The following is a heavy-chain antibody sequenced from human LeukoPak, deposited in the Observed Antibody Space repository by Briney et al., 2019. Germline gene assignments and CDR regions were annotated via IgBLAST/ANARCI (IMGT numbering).Heavy chain of an antibody. CDR3: ARGGNSGIAVAGTRGFAIDY. J-gene: IGHJ4*02. V-gene: IGHV1-46*01. CDR2: INPSGGST. CDR1: GYTFTSYY. D-gene: IGHD6-19*01. Sequence: ASVKVSCKASGYTFTSYYMHWVRQAPGQGLEWMGIINPSGGSTSYAQKFQGRVTMTRDMSTSTDYMELSSLRSEDTAVYYCARGGNSGIAVAGTRGFAIDYWGQGTLVTVSS.